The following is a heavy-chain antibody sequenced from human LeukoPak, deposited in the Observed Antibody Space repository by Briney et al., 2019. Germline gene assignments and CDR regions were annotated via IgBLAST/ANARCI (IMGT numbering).Heavy chain of an antibody. V-gene: IGHV3-48*01. J-gene: IGHJ4*02. CDR3: ATPFDY. Sequence: GGSLRLSCAASGFTFSSYSMNWVRQAPGKGLEWVSYISGSSSTIYYADSVKGRFTISRDNAKNSPYLQMNSLRAEDTAVYYCATPFDYWGQGTLVTVSS. CDR2: ISGSSSTI. CDR1: GFTFSSYS.